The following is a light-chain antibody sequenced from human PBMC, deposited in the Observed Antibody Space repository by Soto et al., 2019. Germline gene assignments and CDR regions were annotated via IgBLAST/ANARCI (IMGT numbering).Light chain of an antibody. CDR3: QQYNNWPFP. CDR2: GAS. CDR1: QSVSSN. Sequence: EIVMTQSPATLSVSPGERATLSCRASQSVSSNLAWYQQKPGQAPRLLIYGASTRATGIPARFSGSGSGTEFPLTISSLQSEDIAVYYCQQYNNWPFPFGPGTKVDIK. J-gene: IGKJ3*01. V-gene: IGKV3-15*01.